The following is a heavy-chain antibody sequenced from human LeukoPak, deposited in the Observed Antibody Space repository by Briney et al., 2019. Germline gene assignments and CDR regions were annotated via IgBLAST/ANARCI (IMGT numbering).Heavy chain of an antibody. CDR3: ARRWGSGSFDS. CDR2: IYPGDSDT. V-gene: IGHV5-51*07. Sequence: GESLKISCEASEYNFSDYGIGWVHQMPGKGLEWMGIIYPGDSDTKYSPSFQGQVTISADKSISTAYLQWSSLKASDTAIYYCARRWGSGSFDSWGQGTLVTVSS. J-gene: IGHJ4*02. CDR1: EYNFSDYG. D-gene: IGHD3-10*01.